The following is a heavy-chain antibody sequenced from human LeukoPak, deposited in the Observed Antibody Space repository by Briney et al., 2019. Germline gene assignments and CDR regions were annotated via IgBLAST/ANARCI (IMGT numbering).Heavy chain of an antibody. CDR3: ARRNYYGSGSYAFDT. V-gene: IGHV3-20*01. J-gene: IGHJ3*02. CDR2: INWNGGST. CDR1: GFTFDDYG. D-gene: IGHD3-10*01. Sequence: GGSLRLSCAASGFTFDDYGMSWVRQAPGKGLEWVSGINWNGGSTGYADSVKGRFTISRDNAKNSLYLQMNSLRAEDTALYHCARRNYYGSGSYAFDTWGQGTMVTVSS.